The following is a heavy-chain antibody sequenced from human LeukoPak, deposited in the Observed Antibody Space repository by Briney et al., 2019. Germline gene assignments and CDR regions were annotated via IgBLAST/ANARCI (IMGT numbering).Heavy chain of an antibody. V-gene: IGHV4-59*08. J-gene: IGHJ2*01. CDR2: IYYSGST. CDR1: GGSISSYY. CDR3: ARHAQAYWYFDI. Sequence: SETLSLTCTVSGGSISSYYWSWIRQPPGKGLEWIGYIYYSGSTNYNPSLKSRVTISVDTSKNQFSLKLSSVTAADTAVYYCARHAQAYWYFDIWGRGTLVTVSS.